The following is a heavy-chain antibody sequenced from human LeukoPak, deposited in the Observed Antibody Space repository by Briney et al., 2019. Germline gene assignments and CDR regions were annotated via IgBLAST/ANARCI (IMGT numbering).Heavy chain of an antibody. Sequence: VASVKVSCKASDYTFTSYGISWVRQAPGQGLEWMGWISAYNGNTNYAQKLQGRVTMTTDTSTSTAYMELRSLRSDDTAVYYCAKGIGVPPAEDAFDIWGQGTMVTVSS. D-gene: IGHD2-15*01. CDR3: AKGIGVPPAEDAFDI. CDR2: ISAYNGNT. CDR1: DYTFTSYG. V-gene: IGHV1-18*01. J-gene: IGHJ3*02.